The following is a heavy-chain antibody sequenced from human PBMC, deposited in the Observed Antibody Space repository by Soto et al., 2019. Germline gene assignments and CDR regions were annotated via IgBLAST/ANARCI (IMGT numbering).Heavy chain of an antibody. V-gene: IGHV4-31*03. CDR1: GGSISSSGHY. CDR2: IYYSGST. CDR3: AREHGDNMDFDY. D-gene: IGHD4-17*01. J-gene: IGHJ4*02. Sequence: SETLSLTCTVSGGSISSSGHYWTWIRQRPGQGLEWIGYIYYSGSTFYNPSLKSRITISADMSKNQFSLRLRSVTAADTAVYYCAREHGDNMDFDYWGQGTLVTVSS.